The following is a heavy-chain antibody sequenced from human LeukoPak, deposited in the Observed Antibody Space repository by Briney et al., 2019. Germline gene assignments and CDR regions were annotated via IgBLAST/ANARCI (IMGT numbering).Heavy chain of an antibody. J-gene: IGHJ3*02. CDR1: GGTFSSYA. D-gene: IGHD6-13*01. CDR2: IIPIFGTP. Sequence: SVKVSCKASGGTFSSYAVNWVRQAPGQGLEWMGGIIPIFGTPDYAQKFQGRVSIIRDESTSTSHMELSSLRSEDTAVYYCASPVIAAAGHGAFNIWGQGTMVTVSS. V-gene: IGHV1-69*05. CDR3: ASPVIAAAGHGAFNI.